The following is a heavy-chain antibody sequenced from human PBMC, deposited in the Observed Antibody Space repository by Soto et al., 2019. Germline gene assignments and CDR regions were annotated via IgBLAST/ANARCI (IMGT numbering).Heavy chain of an antibody. CDR2: IIPIFGTA. CDR3: ARVPLDYDFWCYFDY. D-gene: IGHD3-3*01. Sequence: SVKVSCKASGGTFSSYAISWVRQAPGQGLEWMGGIIPIFGTANYAQKFQGRVTITADESTSTAYMELSSLRSEDTAVYYCARVPLDYDFWCYFDYWGQGALVTVSS. J-gene: IGHJ4*02. CDR1: GGTFSSYA. V-gene: IGHV1-69*13.